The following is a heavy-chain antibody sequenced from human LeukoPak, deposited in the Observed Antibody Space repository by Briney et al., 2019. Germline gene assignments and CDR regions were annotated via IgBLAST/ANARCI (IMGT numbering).Heavy chain of an antibody. V-gene: IGHV3-15*01. Sequence: GSLRLSCAASGFTFSNAWMSWVRQAPGKGLEWVGRIKSKTDGGTTDYAAPVKGRFTISRDDSKNTLYLQMNSLKTEDTAVYYCTTPRYCSGGSCYSGAVGDYWGQGTLVTV. CDR1: GFTFSNAW. J-gene: IGHJ4*02. CDR2: IKSKTDGGTT. CDR3: TTPRYCSGGSCYSGAVGDY. D-gene: IGHD2-15*01.